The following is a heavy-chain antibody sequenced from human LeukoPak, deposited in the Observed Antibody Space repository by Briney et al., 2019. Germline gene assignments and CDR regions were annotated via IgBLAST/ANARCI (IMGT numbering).Heavy chain of an antibody. J-gene: IGHJ4*02. D-gene: IGHD1-26*01. Sequence: PGGSLRLSCAASGFTFSSYWMCWVRQAPGKGLEWVANIKQDGSEKYYVDSVKGRFTISRDNAKNSLYLQMNSLRAEDTAVYYCASSLVGATAFSDYWGQGTLVTVSS. V-gene: IGHV3-7*05. CDR1: GFTFSSYW. CDR2: IKQDGSEK. CDR3: ASSLVGATAFSDY.